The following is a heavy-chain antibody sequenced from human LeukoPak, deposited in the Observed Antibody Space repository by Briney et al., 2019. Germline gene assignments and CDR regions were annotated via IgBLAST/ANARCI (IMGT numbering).Heavy chain of an antibody. CDR3: AKYSAGYSSGWYTY. D-gene: IGHD6-19*01. CDR2: ISGSGGST. Sequence: PVGSLRLSCAASGFTFSSYAMSWVRQAPGKGLEWVSAISGSGGSTYYADSVKGRFTISRDNSKNTLYLQMNSLRAEDTAVYYCAKYSAGYSSGWYTYWGQGTLVTVSS. V-gene: IGHV3-23*01. J-gene: IGHJ4*02. CDR1: GFTFSSYA.